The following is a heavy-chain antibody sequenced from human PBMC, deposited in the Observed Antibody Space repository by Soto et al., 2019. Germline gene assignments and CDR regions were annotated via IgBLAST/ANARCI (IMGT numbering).Heavy chain of an antibody. D-gene: IGHD2-15*01. CDR2: IWYDGSNK. J-gene: IGHJ5*02. V-gene: IGHV3-33*01. CDR1: GFTFSSYG. CDR3: ARDRLYTCSGGSCYSGLSRVKNWFDP. Sequence: GGSLRLSCAASGFTFSSYGMHWVRQAPGKGLEWEAVIWYDGSNKYYADSVKGRFTISRDNSKNTLYLQMNSLRAEDTAVYYCARDRLYTCSGGSCYSGLSRVKNWFDPWGQGTLVTVSS.